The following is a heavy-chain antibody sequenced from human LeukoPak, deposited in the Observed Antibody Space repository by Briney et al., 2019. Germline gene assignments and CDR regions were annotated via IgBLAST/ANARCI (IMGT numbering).Heavy chain of an antibody. J-gene: IGHJ5*02. CDR2: ISSSSSYI. D-gene: IGHD2-2*01. CDR1: GFTFSSYS. V-gene: IGHV3-21*01. Sequence: GGSLRLSCAASGFTFSSYSMNWVRQAPGKGLEWVSSISSSSSYIYYADLVKGRFTISRDNAKNSLYLQMNSLRAEDTAVYYCARASIVVVPAALNWFDPWGQGTLVTVSS. CDR3: ARASIVVVPAALNWFDP.